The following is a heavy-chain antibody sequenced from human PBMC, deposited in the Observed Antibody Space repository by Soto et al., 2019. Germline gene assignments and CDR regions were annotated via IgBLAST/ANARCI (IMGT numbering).Heavy chain of an antibody. D-gene: IGHD2-15*01. CDR1: GFTFSSYS. V-gene: IGHV3-21*01. CDR2: ISSSSSYI. J-gene: IGHJ6*03. CDR3: ASFEYCSGGSCYTNYYYYYYMDV. Sequence: GGSLRLSCAASGFTFSSYSMNWVRQAPGKGLEWVSSISSSSSYIYYADSVKGRFTISRDNATTSLYLQMNSLRAEDTAVYYCASFEYCSGGSCYTNYYYYYYMDVWGKGTTVTVSS.